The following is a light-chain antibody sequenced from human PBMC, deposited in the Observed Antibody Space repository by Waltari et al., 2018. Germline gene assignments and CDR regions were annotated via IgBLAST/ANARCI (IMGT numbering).Light chain of an antibody. CDR3: VQYYSSSWT. CDR2: KAS. CDR1: QSISTW. V-gene: IGKV1-5*03. J-gene: IGKJ1*01. Sequence: DIQMTQSPSTLSASVGDRVTSTCRASQSISTWLAWYQQKPGKAPKLLTYKASSLESGVPSSFSGSGSGTDFTLTIIGLQPDDFATYYCVQYYSSSWTFGQGTKVEIK.